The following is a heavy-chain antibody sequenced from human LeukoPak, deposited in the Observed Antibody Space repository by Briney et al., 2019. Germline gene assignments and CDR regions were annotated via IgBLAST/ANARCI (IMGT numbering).Heavy chain of an antibody. J-gene: IGHJ3*02. CDR3: ARERGYCASSSCYISDAFDI. Sequence: ASVKVSCKTSGYTFIGYSIHWVRQAPGHGLEWMGWINPTGGGTIYAQRFQGRVSMTRDTSINTAYMELSRLRSDDTAVYFCARERGYCASSSCYISDAFDIWGQGTVVTVSS. D-gene: IGHD2-2*02. CDR1: GYTFIGYS. V-gene: IGHV1-2*02. CDR2: INPTGGGT.